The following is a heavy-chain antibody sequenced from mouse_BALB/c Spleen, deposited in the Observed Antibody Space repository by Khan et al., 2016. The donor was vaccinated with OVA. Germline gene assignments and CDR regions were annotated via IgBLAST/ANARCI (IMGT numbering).Heavy chain of an antibody. J-gene: IGHJ4*01. CDR2: INPRSDYT. V-gene: IGHV1-4*01. D-gene: IGHD2-14*01. CDR3: ARRTTGYAMDY. Sequence: QVQLKESGAELSRPGASVKMSCKASGYTFTSNTMHWVKQRPGQGLEWIGYINPRSDYTIYSQKFKDKATLTADISSSTAYIQLSSLTSDDSAVYYCARRTTGYAMDYWGQGTSVTVSS. CDR1: GYTFTSNT.